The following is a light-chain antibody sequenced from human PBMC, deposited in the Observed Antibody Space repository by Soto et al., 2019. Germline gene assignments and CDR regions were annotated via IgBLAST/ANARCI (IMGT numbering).Light chain of an antibody. Sequence: AIRMTQSPSSLSASTGDRVTITCRASQGISSYLAWYQQKPGKAPKLLIYAASTLQSGVPSRFSGSGSGTDFTLTISCLQSDDFATYYCQQYYSSGTFGQGTKLEIK. J-gene: IGKJ2*01. CDR2: AAS. V-gene: IGKV1-8*01. CDR1: QGISSY. CDR3: QQYYSSGT.